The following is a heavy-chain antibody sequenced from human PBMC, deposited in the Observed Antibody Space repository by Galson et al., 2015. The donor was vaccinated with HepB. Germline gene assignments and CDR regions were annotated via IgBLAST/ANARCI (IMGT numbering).Heavy chain of an antibody. CDR3: ARVRGRVAGTYYYYYYGMDV. Sequence: ETLSLTCTVYGGSFSGSYWSWIRQPPGKGLEWIGEINHSGSTNYNPSLKSRVTISVDTSKNQFSLKLSSVTAADTAVYYCARVRGRVAGTYYYYYYGMDVWGQGTTVTVSS. J-gene: IGHJ6*02. CDR2: INHSGST. V-gene: IGHV4-34*01. CDR1: GGSFSGSY. D-gene: IGHD6-19*01.